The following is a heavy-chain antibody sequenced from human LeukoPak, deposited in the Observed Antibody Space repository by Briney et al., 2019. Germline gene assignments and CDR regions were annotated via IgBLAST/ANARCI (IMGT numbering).Heavy chain of an antibody. V-gene: IGHV3-23*01. CDR3: AKDGTGTTAYYYYYYGMDV. Sequence: GGSLRFSCAASGFTVSSNYMSWVRQAPGKGLEWVSAISGSGGSTYYADSVKGRFTISRDNSKNTLYLQMNSLRAEDTAVYYCAKDGTGTTAYYYYYYGMDVWGQGTTVTVSS. CDR1: GFTVSSNY. D-gene: IGHD1-7*01. J-gene: IGHJ6*02. CDR2: ISGSGGST.